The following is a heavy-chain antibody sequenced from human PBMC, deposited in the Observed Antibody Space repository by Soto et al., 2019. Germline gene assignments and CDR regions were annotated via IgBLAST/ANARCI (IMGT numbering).Heavy chain of an antibody. V-gene: IGHV1-69*13. CDR2: IIPIFGTA. CDR1: GGTFSSYA. Sequence: SVKVSCKASGGTFSSYAISWVRQAPGQGLEWMGGIIPIFGTANYAQKFQGRVTITADESTSTAYMELSSLRSEDTAVYYCARGPRVTQSGSYYNPFGYWGQGTLVTVSS. CDR3: ARGPRVTQSGSYYNPFGY. J-gene: IGHJ4*02. D-gene: IGHD3-10*01.